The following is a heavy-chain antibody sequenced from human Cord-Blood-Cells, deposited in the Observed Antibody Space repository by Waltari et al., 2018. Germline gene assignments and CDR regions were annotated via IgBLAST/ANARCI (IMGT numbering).Heavy chain of an antibody. V-gene: IGHV4-34*01. Sequence: QVQLQQWGAGLLKPSETLSLTCAVYGGSFSGYYWSWIRQPPGKGLEWIGEINHSGSTNSNPARKGRVTISVDTSKNQFSLKLSSVTAADTAVYYCARQGVRGVIDYWGQGTLVTVSS. CDR3: ARQGVRGVIDY. J-gene: IGHJ4*02. CDR2: INHSGST. D-gene: IGHD3-10*01. CDR1: GGSFSGYY.